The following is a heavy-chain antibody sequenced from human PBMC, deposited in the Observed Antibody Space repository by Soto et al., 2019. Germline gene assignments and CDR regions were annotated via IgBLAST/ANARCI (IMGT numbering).Heavy chain of an antibody. CDR3: AKDTYYHDSSGYYVFYY. CDR2: ISYDGSNK. D-gene: IGHD3-22*01. CDR1: GFTCTDYG. J-gene: IGHJ4*02. Sequence: QVQLVESGGCVVQPGRSLRLSCADSGFTCTDYGMHWVRQAPGKGLEWVAVISYDGSNKNYADSVKGRFTISRDNSKNPLYLPMNSLRAEDTAVYYCAKDTYYHDSSGYYVFYYWGQGTLVTVSS. V-gene: IGHV3-30*18.